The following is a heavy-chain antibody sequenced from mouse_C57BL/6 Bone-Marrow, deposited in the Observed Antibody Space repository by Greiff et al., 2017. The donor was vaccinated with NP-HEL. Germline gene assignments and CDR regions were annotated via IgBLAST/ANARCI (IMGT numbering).Heavy chain of an antibody. J-gene: IGHJ3*01. CDR2: IYPRSGNT. D-gene: IGHD2-4*01. Sequence: QVQLKESGAELARPGASVKLSCKASGYTFTSYGISWVKQRTGQGLEWIGEIYPRSGNTYYNEKFKGKATLTADKSSSTAYMELRNLTSEDSAVYFCAKVGLRRWFAYWGQGTLVTVSA. CDR1: GYTFTSYG. V-gene: IGHV1-81*01. CDR3: AKVGLRRWFAY.